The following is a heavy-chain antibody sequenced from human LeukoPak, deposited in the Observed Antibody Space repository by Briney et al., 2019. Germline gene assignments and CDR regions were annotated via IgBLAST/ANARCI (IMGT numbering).Heavy chain of an antibody. Sequence: SQTLSLTCAISGDSVSSNSAAWNWIRQSPSRGLEWLGRTYYRSKWYNDYAVSVKGRITINPDTSKNQFSLQLNSVTPEDMAVYYCARAVCSRSSCHFDYWGQGTLVTVSS. D-gene: IGHD2-2*01. CDR1: GDSVSSNSAA. CDR3: ARAVCSRSSCHFDY. J-gene: IGHJ4*02. V-gene: IGHV6-1*01. CDR2: TYYRSKWYN.